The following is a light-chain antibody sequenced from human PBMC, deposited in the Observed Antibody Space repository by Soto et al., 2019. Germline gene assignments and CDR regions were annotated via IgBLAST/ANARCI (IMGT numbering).Light chain of an antibody. J-gene: IGLJ2*01. Sequence: QPVLTQSPSASASLGASVKLTCTLSGGHSTYAIAWHQQQPEKGPRYLMRLNSDGSHNKGDGIPDRFSGSISGAERYLTISSLHSEDEADYCCQTWASGIVVFGGGTKVTVL. CDR2: LNSDGSH. CDR3: QTWASGIVV. V-gene: IGLV4-69*01. CDR1: GGHSTYA.